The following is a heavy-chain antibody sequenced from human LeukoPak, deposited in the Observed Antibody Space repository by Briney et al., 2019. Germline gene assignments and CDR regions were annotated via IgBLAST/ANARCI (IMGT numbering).Heavy chain of an antibody. CDR3: ARDLSSSWYSGSYWYFDL. CDR2: IYHSGST. J-gene: IGHJ2*01. CDR1: GGSISSGGYS. D-gene: IGHD6-13*01. V-gene: IGHV4-30-2*01. Sequence: SETLSLTCAVSGGSISSGGYSWSWIRQPPGKGLEWIGYIYHSGSTYYNPSLKSRVTISVDRSKNQFSLKLSSVTAADTAVYYCARDLSSSWYSGSYWYFDLWGRGTLVTVSS.